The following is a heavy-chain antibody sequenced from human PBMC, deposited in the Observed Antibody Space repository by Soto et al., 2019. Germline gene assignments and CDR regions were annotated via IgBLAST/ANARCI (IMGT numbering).Heavy chain of an antibody. J-gene: IGHJ6*02. CDR1: GYTFTSYD. CDR2: MNPNSGNT. V-gene: IGHV1-8*01. CDR3: ARGRYCSSTSCFTYGMDV. Sequence: ASVKVSCKASGYTFTSYDINWVRQATGQGLEWMGWMNPNSGNTGYAQKFQGRVTMTRNTSISTAYMELSSLRSEDTAVYYCARGRYCSSTSCFTYGMDVWGQGTTVTVSS. D-gene: IGHD2-2*02.